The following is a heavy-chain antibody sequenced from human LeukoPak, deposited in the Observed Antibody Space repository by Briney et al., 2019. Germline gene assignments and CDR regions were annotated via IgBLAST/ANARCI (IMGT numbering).Heavy chain of an antibody. CDR2: INPNSGGT. V-gene: IGHV1-2*02. CDR1: GYTFTGYY. CDR3: ARGDGYKPYDY. J-gene: IGHJ4*02. D-gene: IGHD5-24*01. Sequence: VKVSCKASGYTFTGYYIHWVRQAPGQGLEWMGWINPNSGGTNYAQKLQGRVTMTTDTSTSTAYMELRSLRSDDTAVYYCARGDGYKPYDYWGQGTLVTVSS.